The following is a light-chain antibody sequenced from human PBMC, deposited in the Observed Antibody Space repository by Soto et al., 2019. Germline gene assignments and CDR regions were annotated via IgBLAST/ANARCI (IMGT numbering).Light chain of an antibody. J-gene: IGKJ2*01. Sequence: DVVLTQYPLSLPVTLGPPASIPCRSCHSPVRSDGDTYLTWYQQRPGQSPRRLIYKISERDSGVPDRFSGSGSGTYFTLMISRVEAEDIAVYYCLQSTHWPNTFGQGTKLE. CDR3: LQSTHWPNT. CDR1: HSPVRSDGDTY. CDR2: KIS. V-gene: IGKV2-30*01.